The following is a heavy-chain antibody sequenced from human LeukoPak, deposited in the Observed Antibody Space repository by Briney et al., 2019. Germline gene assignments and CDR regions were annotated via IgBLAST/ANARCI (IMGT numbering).Heavy chain of an antibody. CDR2: IKQDGSEK. Sequence: GGSLRLSCAASGFTFSNYAMSWVRQAPGKGLEWVANIKQDGSEKNYVDSVKGRFTISRDNAKNSLYLQMNSLRAEDTAVYYCASGATLISVWGQGTTVTVSS. CDR1: GFTFSNYA. J-gene: IGHJ6*02. CDR3: ASGATLISV. D-gene: IGHD1-26*01. V-gene: IGHV3-7*01.